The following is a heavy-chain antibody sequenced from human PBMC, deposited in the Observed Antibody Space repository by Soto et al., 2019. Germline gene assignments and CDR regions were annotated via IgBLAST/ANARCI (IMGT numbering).Heavy chain of an antibody. J-gene: IGHJ3*01. Sequence: QVQLVQSEAEVTKTGASVKISCKASGYPITDYAMHWVRQAPGQRLEWMGWINANNGDTRYSQQFQGRVTITTDTPACTGYMQLSSLESEDTAVYYCARRAHWGNDCYNGGFDFWGQGTVVIVSS. D-gene: IGHD2-21*02. V-gene: IGHV1-3*01. CDR2: INANNGDT. CDR3: ARRAHWGNDCYNGGFDF. CDR1: GYPITDYA.